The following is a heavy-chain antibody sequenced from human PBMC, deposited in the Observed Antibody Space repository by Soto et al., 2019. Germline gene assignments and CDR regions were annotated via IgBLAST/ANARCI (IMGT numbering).Heavy chain of an antibody. CDR3: ARDVVVVPAAIFPDYYYYGMDV. V-gene: IGHV1-18*01. J-gene: IGHJ6*02. CDR2: ISAYNGNT. D-gene: IGHD2-2*01. Sequence: ASVKVSCKASGYTFTSYGISWVRQAPGQGLEWMGWISAYNGNTNYAQKLQGRVTMTTDTSTSTAYMELRSLRSDDTAVYYCARDVVVVPAAIFPDYYYYGMDVWGQGTTVTVSS. CDR1: GYTFTSYG.